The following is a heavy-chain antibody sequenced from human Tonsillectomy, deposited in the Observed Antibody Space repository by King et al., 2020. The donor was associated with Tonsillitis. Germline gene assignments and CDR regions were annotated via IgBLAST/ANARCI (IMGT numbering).Heavy chain of an antibody. Sequence: VQLVESGGGLVQPGGSLRLSCAASGFTFSSYAMSWVRQAPGKGLEWVSAISGSGGSTYYADSVKGRFTISRDNSKNTLYLQMKSLRAEDTAVYYCAKGLTYYDNLRGIVFDYWGQGTLVTVSS. D-gene: IGHD3-22*01. CDR3: AKGLTYYDNLRGIVFDY. J-gene: IGHJ4*02. CDR1: GFTFSSYA. CDR2: ISGSGGST. V-gene: IGHV3-23*04.